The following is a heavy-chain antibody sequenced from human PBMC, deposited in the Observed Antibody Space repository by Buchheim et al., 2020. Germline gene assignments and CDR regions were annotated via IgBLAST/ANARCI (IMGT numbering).Heavy chain of an antibody. J-gene: IGHJ4*02. CDR3: AREAPDTYFFDY. CDR1: GYTFNNYY. CDR2: ITPRGQRK. Sequence: QVRLVQSGAEVRDPGASVKISCKTSGYTFNNYYMQWARQAPGQRLEWMGAITPRGQRKDYAQRFQGRFTMTWDTSTSTGNMDLSSLTSEDTAVYYCAREAPDTYFFDYWGQGTL. V-gene: IGHV1-46*02. D-gene: IGHD2-2*01.